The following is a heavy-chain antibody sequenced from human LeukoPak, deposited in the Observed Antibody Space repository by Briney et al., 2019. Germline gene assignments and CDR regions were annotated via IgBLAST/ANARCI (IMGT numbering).Heavy chain of an antibody. J-gene: IGHJ6*02. D-gene: IGHD3-10*01. V-gene: IGHV3-30*18. CDR1: GFTFSSYG. CDR3: AKAPYGSGLYYYYGMDV. Sequence: GGSQRLSCAASGFTFSSYGMHWVRQAPGKGLEWVAVISYDGSNKYYADSVKGRFTISRDNSKNTLYLQMNSLRAEDTAVYYCAKAPYGSGLYYYYGMDVWGQGTTVTVSS. CDR2: ISYDGSNK.